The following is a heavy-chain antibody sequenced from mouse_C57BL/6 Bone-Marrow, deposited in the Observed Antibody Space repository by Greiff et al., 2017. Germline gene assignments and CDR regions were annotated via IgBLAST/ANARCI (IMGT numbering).Heavy chain of an antibody. CDR2: ISSGGSYT. J-gene: IGHJ3*01. CDR1: GFTFSSYG. Sequence: DVKLVESGGDLVKPGGSLKLSCAASGFTFSSYGMSWVRQTPDKRLEWVATISSGGSYTYYPGSVKGRFTISRDNAKNTLYLQMSSLKSEDTAMYYCAKPHLGAYWGQGTLVTVSA. CDR3: AKPHLGAY. V-gene: IGHV5-6*02. D-gene: IGHD3-1*01.